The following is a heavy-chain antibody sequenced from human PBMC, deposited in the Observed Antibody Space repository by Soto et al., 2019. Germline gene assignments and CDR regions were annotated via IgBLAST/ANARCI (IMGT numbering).Heavy chain of an antibody. CDR2: INTYNGNT. D-gene: IGHD3-16*01. Sequence: ASVKVSCKTSGYTFTXYGICWARQAPGQGLEWMGWINTYNGNTNYAQNLQGRVTLTTDTSTSTAYMELRSLRSNDTAIYYCAMVDVYVTPSPQDVWGQGTTVTVSS. J-gene: IGHJ6*02. CDR1: GYTFTXYG. CDR3: AMVDVYVTPSPQDV. V-gene: IGHV1-18*01.